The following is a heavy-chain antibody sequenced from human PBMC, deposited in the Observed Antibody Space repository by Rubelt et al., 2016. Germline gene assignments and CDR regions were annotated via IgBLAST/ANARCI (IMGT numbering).Heavy chain of an antibody. CDR3: GRSPPSSSSDPDY. CDR2: IHHNDNT. CDR1: GYSITSAYY. D-gene: IGHD6-6*01. Sequence: QVQLQESGPGLVKPSETLSLTCNVSGYSITSAYYWAWIRQPPGKGLEWIGNIHHNDNTYYNPSVRSRVTISVDTSKNQFSLKLSSVTAADTADYYCGRSPPSSSSDPDYWGQGTLVTVSS. V-gene: IGHV4-38-2*02. J-gene: IGHJ4*02.